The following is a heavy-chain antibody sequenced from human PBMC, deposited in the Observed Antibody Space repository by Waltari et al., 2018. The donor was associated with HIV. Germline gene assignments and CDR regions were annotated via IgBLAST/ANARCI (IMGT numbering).Heavy chain of an antibody. J-gene: IGHJ5*02. D-gene: IGHD6-13*01. Sequence: QLQLQESGPGLVKPSEPLSLTCPVSGGSISSSSYYWGWIRQPPGKGLEWIGSIYYSGSTYYNPSLKSRVTISVDTSKNQFSLKLSSVTAADTAVYYCARELSAAGTGGFDPWGQGTLVTVSS. V-gene: IGHV4-39*07. CDR2: IYYSGST. CDR3: ARELSAAGTGGFDP. CDR1: GGSISSSSYY.